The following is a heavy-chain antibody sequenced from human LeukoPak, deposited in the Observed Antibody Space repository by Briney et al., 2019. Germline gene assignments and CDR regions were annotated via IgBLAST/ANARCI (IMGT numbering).Heavy chain of an antibody. V-gene: IGHV1-69*06. Sequence: SVKVSCKASGGTFSSYAISWVRQAPGQGLEWMGGIIPIFGTANYAQKFQGRVTITADKSTSTAYMELSSLRSEDTAVYYCAKALRFTSRHGFDYWGQGTLVTVSS. CDR1: GGTFSSYA. D-gene: IGHD2-2*01. J-gene: IGHJ4*02. CDR2: IIPIFGTA. CDR3: AKALRFTSRHGFDY.